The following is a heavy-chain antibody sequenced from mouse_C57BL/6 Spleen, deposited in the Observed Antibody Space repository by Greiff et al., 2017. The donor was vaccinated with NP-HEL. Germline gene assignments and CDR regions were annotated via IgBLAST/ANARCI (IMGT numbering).Heavy chain of an antibody. CDR2: IHPNSGST. V-gene: IGHV1-64*01. D-gene: IGHD2-5*01. J-gene: IGHJ4*01. CDR1: GYTFTSYW. Sequence: VQLQQSGAELVKPGASVKLSCKASGYTFTSYWMHWVKQRPGQGLAWIGMIHPNSGSTNYNEKFKSKATLTVDKSSSTAYMQLSSLTSEDSAVYYCARLYYSRGEAMDYWGQGTSVTVSS. CDR3: ARLYYSRGEAMDY.